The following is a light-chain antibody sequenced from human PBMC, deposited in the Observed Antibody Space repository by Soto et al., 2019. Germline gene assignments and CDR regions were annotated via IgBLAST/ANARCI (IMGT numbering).Light chain of an antibody. V-gene: IGLV1-40*01. Sequence: QSVLTQPPSVSGAPGQTVTISCTGSSSNIGAGYDVHWYQQLPGTAPKLLIYGNSNRPSGVPDRLSGSKSGTSASLAITGLQVEDEADYYCQSYDSSLSAAVFGGMTKLTVL. CDR3: QSYDSSLSAAV. CDR2: GNS. CDR1: SSNIGAGYD. J-gene: IGLJ2*01.